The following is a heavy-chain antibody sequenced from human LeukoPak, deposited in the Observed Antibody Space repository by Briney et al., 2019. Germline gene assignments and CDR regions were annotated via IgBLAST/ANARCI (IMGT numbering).Heavy chain of an antibody. Sequence: GGSLRLSCAASGFTFSSYAMSWVRQAPGKGLEWVSGISDSGGSTYYGDSVKGRFTISRDNSKNTLYLQTNSLRAEDTAVYYCAKRPGGLYSSAWFFDYWGQGTLVTVSA. CDR1: GFTFSSYA. J-gene: IGHJ4*02. CDR3: AKRPGGLYSSAWFFDY. D-gene: IGHD6-19*01. CDR2: ISDSGGST. V-gene: IGHV3-23*01.